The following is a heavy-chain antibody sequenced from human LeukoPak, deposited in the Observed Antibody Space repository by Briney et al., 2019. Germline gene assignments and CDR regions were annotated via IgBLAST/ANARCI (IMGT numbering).Heavy chain of an antibody. Sequence: ASVKVSCNASGYTFTGYYMHWVRQAPGQGLEWMGWINPNSGGTNYAQKFQGRVTMPRDTSISTAYMELSRLRSDDTAAYYCARDDSAAGPLVEFDYWGQGTLVTVSS. V-gene: IGHV1-2*02. CDR3: ARDDSAAGPLVEFDY. J-gene: IGHJ4*02. D-gene: IGHD6-13*01. CDR2: INPNSGGT. CDR1: GYTFTGYY.